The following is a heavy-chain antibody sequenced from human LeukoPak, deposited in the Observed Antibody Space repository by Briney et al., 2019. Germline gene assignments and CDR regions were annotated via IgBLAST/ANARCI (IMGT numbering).Heavy chain of an antibody. CDR2: ISGSGGST. J-gene: IGHJ4*02. Sequence: GGSLRLSCAASGFTFSSYWMPWVRQAPGKGLEWVSAISGSGGSTYYADSVKGRFTISRDNSKNTLYLQMNSLRAEDTAVYYCAKNDFWSGYSYYFDYWGQGTLVTVSS. V-gene: IGHV3-23*01. CDR3: AKNDFWSGYSYYFDY. CDR1: GFTFSSYW. D-gene: IGHD3-3*01.